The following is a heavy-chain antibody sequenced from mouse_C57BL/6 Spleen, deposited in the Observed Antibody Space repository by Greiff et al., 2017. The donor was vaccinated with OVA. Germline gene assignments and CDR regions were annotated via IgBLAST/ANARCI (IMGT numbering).Heavy chain of an antibody. CDR3: ARGFYYYDWFAY. V-gene: IGHV1-26*01. CDR1: GYTFTDYY. Sequence: EVQLQQSGPELVKPGASVKISCKASGYTFTDYYMNWVKQSHGKSLEWIGDINPNNGGTSYNQKFKGKATLTVDKSSSTAYMELRSLTSEDSAVYYCARGFYYYDWFAYWGQGTLVTVSA. J-gene: IGHJ3*01. CDR2: INPNNGGT. D-gene: IGHD1-1*01.